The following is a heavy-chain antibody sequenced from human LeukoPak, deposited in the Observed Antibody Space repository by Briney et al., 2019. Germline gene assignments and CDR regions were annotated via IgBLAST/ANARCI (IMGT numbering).Heavy chain of an antibody. J-gene: IGHJ4*02. CDR2: ITWDGDST. CDR1: GFTFDDYG. D-gene: IGHD6-13*01. V-gene: IGHV3-43D*03. CDR3: AKGTSSWHEFDS. Sequence: GGSLRLSCAASGFTFDDYGMSWVRQAPGKSLEWVSLITWDGDSTYYADSVKGRFTISRDNSKNSLYLQMNSLRAEDTALYYCAKGTSSWHEFDSWGQGTLVTVSS.